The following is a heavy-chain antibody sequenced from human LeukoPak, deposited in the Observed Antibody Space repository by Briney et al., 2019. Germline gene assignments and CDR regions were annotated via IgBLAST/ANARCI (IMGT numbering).Heavy chain of an antibody. CDR2: ISVYNGNT. CDR3: ARGRSISWFDP. Sequence: ASVKVSCKASGYTFINYGISWVRQAPGQGLEWMGWISVYNGNTNYAQKLQGRVTMTADTSTSTAYMELRSLRSDDTAVYYCARGRSISWFDPWGQGTLVTVPS. CDR1: GYTFINYG. V-gene: IGHV1-18*01. D-gene: IGHD3-10*01. J-gene: IGHJ5*02.